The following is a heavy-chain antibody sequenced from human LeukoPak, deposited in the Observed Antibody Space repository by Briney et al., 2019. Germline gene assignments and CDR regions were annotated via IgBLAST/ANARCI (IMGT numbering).Heavy chain of an antibody. V-gene: IGHV3-30*02. CDR1: GFTFNTYD. CDR2: IRFDGSNT. Sequence: GGSLRLSCAASGFTFNTYDMHWVRQAPGKGLEWVALIRFDGSNTSYADSGKGRFTISRDNSKNTLYLQMNSLRADDTAVYYCTGDFDYWGQGTLVTVSS. J-gene: IGHJ4*02. CDR3: TGDFDY.